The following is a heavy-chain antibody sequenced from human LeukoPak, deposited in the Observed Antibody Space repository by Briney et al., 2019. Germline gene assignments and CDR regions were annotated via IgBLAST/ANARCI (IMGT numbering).Heavy chain of an antibody. D-gene: IGHD3-10*01. Sequence: GGSLRLSCAASGFTVSSNYMSWVRQAPGKGLEWVSVIYSGGSTYYADSVKGRFTISRDNSKNTLYLQMNSLRAEDTAVYYCARVGEPAPYGAYYFDYWGQGTLVTVSS. CDR3: ARVGEPAPYGAYYFDY. J-gene: IGHJ4*02. CDR2: IYSGGST. V-gene: IGHV3-66*01. CDR1: GFTVSSNY.